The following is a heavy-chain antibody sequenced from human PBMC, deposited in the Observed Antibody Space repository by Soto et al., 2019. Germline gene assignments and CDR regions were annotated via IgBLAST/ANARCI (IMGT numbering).Heavy chain of an antibody. Sequence: QVHLQQWGAGLLKPSETLSLTCAISGGYVRGYYWSWIRQPPGKGLGWIGEINHSGSTNYNPSLTSRVAMSVDTSKNQFSRKLSSVTAAYMAVYYCSAAVARGWFDPWGQGTLVTVSS. V-gene: IGHV4-34*02. CDR2: INHSGST. CDR3: SAAVARGWFDP. J-gene: IGHJ5*02. CDR1: GGYVRGYY. D-gene: IGHD6-19*01.